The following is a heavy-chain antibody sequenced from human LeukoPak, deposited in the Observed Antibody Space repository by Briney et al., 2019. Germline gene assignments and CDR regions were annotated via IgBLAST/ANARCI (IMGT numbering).Heavy chain of an antibody. V-gene: IGHV4-61*02. CDR1: GGSISSGSYY. CDR2: IYTSGST. CDR3: ARAAAGSYYYYMDV. D-gene: IGHD6-13*01. Sequence: SETLSLTCTVSGGSISSGSYYWSWIRQPAGKGLEWIGRIYTSGSTNYNPSLKSRVTISVDTSKNQFSLKLSSVTAADTAVYYCARAAAGSYYYYMDVWGKGTTVTVSS. J-gene: IGHJ6*03.